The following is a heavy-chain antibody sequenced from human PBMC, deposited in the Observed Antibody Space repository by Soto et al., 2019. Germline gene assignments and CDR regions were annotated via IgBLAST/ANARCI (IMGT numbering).Heavy chain of an antibody. CDR1: GYPVYIYV. V-gene: IGHV3-23*01. CDR3: TKVFVGYYDISACEYAPHSLDY. D-gene: IGHD3-9*01. CDR2: ISGSGGST. Sequence: QTAWSLDPGRAACGYPVYIYVMAVARQTTGKGLEWVSAISGSGGSTYYADSVKGRFTISRDNSKNTLYLQMNSLRAEDTAVYYCTKVFVGYYDISACEYAPHSLDYWGPAPLVTV. J-gene: IGHJ4*01.